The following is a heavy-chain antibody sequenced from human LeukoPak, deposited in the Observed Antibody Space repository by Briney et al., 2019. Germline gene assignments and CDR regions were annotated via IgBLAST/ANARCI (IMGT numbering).Heavy chain of an antibody. J-gene: IGHJ4*02. V-gene: IGHV3-33*01. CDR2: IWYNGSKK. CDR1: GFTFSDHG. D-gene: IGHD3-10*01. Sequence: GRSLRLSCAASGFTFSDHGMHWVRQAPGKGLEWVAIIWYNGSKKYYAESVKGRFTISRDNSKNTLYPQMSSLRAEDTAVYYCARDPYGSGDGYFDYWGQGTLVTVPS. CDR3: ARDPYGSGDGYFDY.